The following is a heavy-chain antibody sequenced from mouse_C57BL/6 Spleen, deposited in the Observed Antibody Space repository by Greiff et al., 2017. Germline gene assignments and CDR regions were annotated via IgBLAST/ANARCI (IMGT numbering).Heavy chain of an antibody. V-gene: IGHV1-64*01. CDR2: IHPNSGST. Sequence: QVQLQQPGAELVKPGASVKLSCKASGYTFTSYWMHWVKQRPGQGLEWIGMIHPNSGSTNYNEKFKSKATLTVDKSSSTAYMQLSSLTSEDSAVYYCARNGFSGDYFDYWGQGTTLTVSS. J-gene: IGHJ2*01. CDR3: ARNGFSGDYFDY. CDR1: GYTFTSYW.